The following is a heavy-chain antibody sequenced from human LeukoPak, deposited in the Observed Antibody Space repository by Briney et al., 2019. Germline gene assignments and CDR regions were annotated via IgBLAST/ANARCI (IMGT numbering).Heavy chain of an antibody. V-gene: IGHV4-59*01. CDR2: IYYSGST. D-gene: IGHD1-26*01. CDR3: ARSFLGDWYFDL. J-gene: IGHJ2*01. CDR1: GGSISSYY. Sequence: SETLSLTCTVSGGSISSYYWSWIRQPPGMGLEWIGCIYYSGSTNYNPSLKSRVTISVDTSKHQFSLRLTSVTAADTAVYYCARSFLGDWYFDLWGRGTLVTVSS.